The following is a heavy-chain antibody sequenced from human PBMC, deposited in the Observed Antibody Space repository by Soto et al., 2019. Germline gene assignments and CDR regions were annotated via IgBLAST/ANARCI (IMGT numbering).Heavy chain of an antibody. CDR3: AKELGWVIPQGFDY. CDR2: ISYDGSNK. J-gene: IGHJ4*02. V-gene: IGHV3-30*18. Sequence: ESGGGVVQPGRSLRLSCAASGFTFSSYGMHWVRQAPGKGLEWVAVISYDGSNKYYADSVKGRFTISRDNSKNTLYLQMNSLRAEDTAVYYCAKELGWVIPQGFDYWGQGTLVTVSS. CDR1: GFTFSSYG. D-gene: IGHD6-13*01.